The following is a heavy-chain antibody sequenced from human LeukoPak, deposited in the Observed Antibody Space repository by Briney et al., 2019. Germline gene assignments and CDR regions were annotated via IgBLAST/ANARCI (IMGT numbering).Heavy chain of an antibody. CDR1: GGSISSYY. Sequence: SETLSLTCTVSGGSISSYYWSWIRQPPGKGLEWIGSIYYSGSNYYNPSLKSRVTISVDTSKNQFSLKLSSVTAADTAVYYCARDLRYFDWLYFDYWGQGTLVTVSS. CDR3: ARDLRYFDWLYFDY. J-gene: IGHJ4*02. V-gene: IGHV4-59*12. CDR2: IYYSGSN. D-gene: IGHD3-9*01.